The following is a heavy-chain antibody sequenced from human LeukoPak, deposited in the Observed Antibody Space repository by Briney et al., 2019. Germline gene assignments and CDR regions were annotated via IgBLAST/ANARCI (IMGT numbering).Heavy chain of an antibody. V-gene: IGHV3-23*01. Sequence: GGSLRLSCAASGFTFSSYAMSWVRQAPGKGLEWVSAVSGSGGSTYYADSVKGRFTISRDNSKNTVYLQMNSLRAEDTAVYYCAKVNYYGSGTYYNVIYMDVWGKGITVTVSS. D-gene: IGHD3-10*01. CDR2: VSGSGGST. CDR3: AKVNYYGSGTYYNVIYMDV. CDR1: GFTFSSYA. J-gene: IGHJ6*03.